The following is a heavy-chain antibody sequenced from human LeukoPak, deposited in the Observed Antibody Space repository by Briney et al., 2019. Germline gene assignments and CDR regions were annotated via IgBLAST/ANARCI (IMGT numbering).Heavy chain of an antibody. Sequence: GASVKVSCKTSGYTFTSYGISWVRQAPGQGLECMGWISAYNGNTNYAQKLQGRVTMTTDTSTSTAYMELRSLRSDDTAVYYCARDRRYFDWPYFDYWGQGTLVTVSS. J-gene: IGHJ4*02. D-gene: IGHD3-9*01. CDR2: ISAYNGNT. CDR1: GYTFTSYG. CDR3: ARDRRYFDWPYFDY. V-gene: IGHV1-18*01.